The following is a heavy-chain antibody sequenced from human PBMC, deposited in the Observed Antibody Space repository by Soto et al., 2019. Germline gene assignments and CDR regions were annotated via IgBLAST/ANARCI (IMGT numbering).Heavy chain of an antibody. D-gene: IGHD1-26*01. CDR2: IYYSGST. J-gene: IGHJ4*02. Sequence: PSETLSLTCTASGGSISSSSYYWGWIRQPPGKGLEWIGSIYYSGSTYYNPSLKSRVTISVDTSKNQFSLKLSSVTAADTAVYYCARQGAPLSHYDYWGQGTLVTVSS. CDR3: ARQGAPLSHYDY. V-gene: IGHV4-39*01. CDR1: GGSISSSSYY.